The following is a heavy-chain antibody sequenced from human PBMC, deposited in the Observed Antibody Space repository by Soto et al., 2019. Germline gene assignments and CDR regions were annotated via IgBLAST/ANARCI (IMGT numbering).Heavy chain of an antibody. D-gene: IGHD3-10*01. CDR2: IYYSGST. CDR3: AATITDTGRYYYYYYGMDV. J-gene: IGHJ6*02. V-gene: IGHV4-39*01. CDR1: GGSISSSSYY. Sequence: SETLSLTCTVSGGSISSSSYYWGWIRQPPGKGLEWIGSIYYSGSTYYNPSLKSRVTISVDTSKNQFSLKLSSVTAADTAVYYCAATITDTGRYYYYYYGMDVWGQGTTVTVSS.